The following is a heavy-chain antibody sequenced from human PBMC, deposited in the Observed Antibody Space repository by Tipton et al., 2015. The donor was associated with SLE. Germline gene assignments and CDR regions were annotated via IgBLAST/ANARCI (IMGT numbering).Heavy chain of an antibody. D-gene: IGHD3-22*01. V-gene: IGHV4-30-4*08. CDR1: GGSISSGDYY. Sequence: TLSLTCTVSGGSISSGDYYWSWIRQPPGKGLEWIGYIYYSGSTYYNPSLKSRVTISVDTSKNQFSLKLSSVTAADTAVYYCARDAPRLDYYDSSGYPIWGQGTLVTVSS. CDR3: ARDAPRLDYYDSSGYPI. CDR2: IYYSGST. J-gene: IGHJ4*02.